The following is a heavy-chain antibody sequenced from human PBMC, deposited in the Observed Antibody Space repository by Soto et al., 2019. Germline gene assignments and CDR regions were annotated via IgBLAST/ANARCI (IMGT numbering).Heavy chain of an antibody. V-gene: IGHV4-30-2*01. CDR3: ARGLEVIAATPQWDY. Sequence: SETLSLTCAVSGGSISSGGYSWNWIRQPPGKGLEWIGYIYHSGSTYNSPSLKSRVTRSVDRSKNQFSLKLSSVTAADTAVYYCARGLEVIAATPQWDYWGQGTLVTVPQ. J-gene: IGHJ4*02. D-gene: IGHD2-15*01. CDR1: GGSISSGGYS. CDR2: IYHSGST.